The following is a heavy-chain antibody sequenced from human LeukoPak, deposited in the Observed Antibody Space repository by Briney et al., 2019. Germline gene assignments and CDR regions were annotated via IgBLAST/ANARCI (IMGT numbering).Heavy chain of an antibody. J-gene: IGHJ3*02. CDR2: IHPGDSDT. V-gene: IGHV5-51*01. CDR1: GYSFTSYW. CDR3: ARSVAVAGPGGAFDI. D-gene: IGHD6-19*01. Sequence: GESLKISCKGSGYSFTSYWIGWVRQMPGKGLEWMGIIHPGDSDTRYSPSFQGQVTISADKSISTAYLQWSSLKASDTALYYCARSVAVAGPGGAFDIWGQGTMVTVSS.